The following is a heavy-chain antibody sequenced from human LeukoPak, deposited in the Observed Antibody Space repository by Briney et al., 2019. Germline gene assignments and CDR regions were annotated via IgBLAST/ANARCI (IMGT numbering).Heavy chain of an antibody. CDR3: ARDPPRIVVVVAATNYYGMDV. V-gene: IGHV1-3*01. J-gene: IGHJ6*02. Sequence: KFQGRVTITRDTSASTAYMELSSLRSEDTAVYYCARDPPRIVVVVAATNYYGMDVWGQGTTVTVSS. D-gene: IGHD2-15*01.